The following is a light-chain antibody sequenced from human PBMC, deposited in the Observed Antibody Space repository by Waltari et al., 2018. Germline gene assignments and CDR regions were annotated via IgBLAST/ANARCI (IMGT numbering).Light chain of an antibody. J-gene: IGLJ2*01. CDR3: SSYSSSSTLL. CDR1: SRDVGGYNY. CDR2: DVT. Sequence: QSALTQPASVSGSPGQSITISCTGTSRDVGGYNYVPWHQQHPGKAPTLMIYDVTKRPSGVSNLFSGSKSGNTASLTISGLQAEDEADYYCSSYSSSSTLLFGGGTKLTVL. V-gene: IGLV2-14*03.